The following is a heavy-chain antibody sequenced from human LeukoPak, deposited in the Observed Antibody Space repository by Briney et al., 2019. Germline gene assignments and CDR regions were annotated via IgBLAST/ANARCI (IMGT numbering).Heavy chain of an antibody. CDR2: IKQDGSEK. CDR3: ARDVEDFWNHPSYYMDV. V-gene: IGHV3-7*01. J-gene: IGHJ6*03. Sequence: PGGSLRLSCAASGFTFSSYWMSWVRQAPGKGLEWVANIKQDGSEKYYVDSVKGRFTISRDNAKNSLYLQMNSLRAEDTAVYYCARDVEDFWNHPSYYMDVWGKGTTVTVSS. CDR1: GFTFSSYW. D-gene: IGHD3-3*01.